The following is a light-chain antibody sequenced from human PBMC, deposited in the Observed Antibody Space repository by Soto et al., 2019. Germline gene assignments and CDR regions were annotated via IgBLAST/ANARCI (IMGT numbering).Light chain of an antibody. CDR2: GAS. Sequence: EIVLTQSPGTMSLSPGERATLSCRASQSVGSSYLAWYQQKPGQAPRLLIYGASSRATGIPDRFSGSGSGTDFTLTISRLEPEDFAVYYCQQYGGSSLYTFGQGTKLEIK. V-gene: IGKV3-20*01. CDR1: QSVGSSY. CDR3: QQYGGSSLYT. J-gene: IGKJ2*01.